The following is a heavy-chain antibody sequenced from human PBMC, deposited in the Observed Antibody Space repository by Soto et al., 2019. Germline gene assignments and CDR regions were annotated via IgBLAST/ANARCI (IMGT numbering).Heavy chain of an antibody. CDR3: ARRRDEYGEYFDY. CDR2: IYYRGDT. D-gene: IGHD4-17*01. V-gene: IGHV4-34*01. Sequence: SETLSLTCAVYGGSFSGYYWTWIRQSPGKGLEWIATIYYRGDTFYNPSLKSRVTISLDTSKNQFSLNLNSVTAADTAVYYCARRRDEYGEYFDYWGQGTLVTVSS. J-gene: IGHJ4*02. CDR1: GGSFSGYY.